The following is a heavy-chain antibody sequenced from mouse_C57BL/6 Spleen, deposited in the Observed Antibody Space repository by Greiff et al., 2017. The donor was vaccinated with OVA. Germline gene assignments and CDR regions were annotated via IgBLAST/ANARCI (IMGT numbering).Heavy chain of an antibody. V-gene: IGHV1-82*01. CDR2: IYPGDGDT. CDR3: ARERQHAYYFDD. Sequence: VQLQQSGPELVKPGASVKISCKASGYAFSSSWMNWVKQRPGKGLEWIGRIYPGDGDTNYTGKFKGKATLTADKSSITVYMQLSSLTSEDSAVYFCARERQHAYYFDDWGQGTTLTVSS. D-gene: IGHD3-2*01. J-gene: IGHJ2*01. CDR1: GYAFSSSW.